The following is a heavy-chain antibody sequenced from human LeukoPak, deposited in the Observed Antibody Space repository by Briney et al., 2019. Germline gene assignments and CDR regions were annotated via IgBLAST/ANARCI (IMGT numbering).Heavy chain of an antibody. CDR1: GFTFSNYT. J-gene: IGHJ2*01. Sequence: PGGSLRLSCAASGFTFSNYTMHWVRQAPGKGLEWVAVISYDGSNKYYADFVKGRFTISRDNSKNTLYLQMNSLSPEGTAVYYCAREFPVTTGDWYLDFWGPGTLVTVSS. V-gene: IGHV3-30-3*01. CDR2: ISYDGSNK. CDR3: AREFPVTTGDWYLDF. D-gene: IGHD4-17*01.